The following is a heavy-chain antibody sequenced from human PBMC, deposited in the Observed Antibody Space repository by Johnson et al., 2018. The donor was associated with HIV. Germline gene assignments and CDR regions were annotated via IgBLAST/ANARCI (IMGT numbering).Heavy chain of an antibody. CDR1: GFTFSTYG. Sequence: QVQLVESGGGVVQPGRSLRLSCGASGFTFSTYGMHWVRQTPGKGLEWVAVIWYDGSNKYYADSVRGRFTISSDNSKNTLYLQMNSLRAEDTAVYYCARERWSGELPVAFDIWGQGTMVTVSS. V-gene: IGHV3-33*01. CDR2: IWYDGSNK. D-gene: IGHD1-26*01. CDR3: ARERWSGELPVAFDI. J-gene: IGHJ3*02.